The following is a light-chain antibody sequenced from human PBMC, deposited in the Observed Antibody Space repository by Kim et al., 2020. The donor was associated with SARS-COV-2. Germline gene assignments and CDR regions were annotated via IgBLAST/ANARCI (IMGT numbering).Light chain of an antibody. J-gene: IGKJ5*01. V-gene: IGKV1-17*01. Sequence: GSVGDKAAITCRVSQDIINVLGWYQHNPGRAKQRRIYGAWSLQSGVPSRLSGSGSGTEFTSTIRSMQSEHFASYLCLQHNTYPIPFGHGTRLEIK. CDR3: LQHNTYPIP. CDR2: GAW. CDR1: QDIINV.